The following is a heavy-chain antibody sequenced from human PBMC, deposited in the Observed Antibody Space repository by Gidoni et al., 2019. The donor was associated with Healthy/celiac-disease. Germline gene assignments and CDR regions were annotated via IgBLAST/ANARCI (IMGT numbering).Heavy chain of an antibody. CDR2: ISGSGGST. CDR3: AKKEDGIFGVVISPFDY. D-gene: IGHD3-3*01. J-gene: IGHJ4*02. Sequence: EVQLLESGGGLVQPGGSLRLSCAASGFPFSSYAMSWVRQAPGKGLEWVSAISGSGGSTYYADSVKGRFTISRDNSKNTLYLQMNSLRAEDTAVYYCAKKEDGIFGVVISPFDYWGQGTLVTVSS. V-gene: IGHV3-23*01. CDR1: GFPFSSYA.